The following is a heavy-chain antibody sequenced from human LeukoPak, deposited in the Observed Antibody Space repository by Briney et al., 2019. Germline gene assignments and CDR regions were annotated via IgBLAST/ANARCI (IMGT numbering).Heavy chain of an antibody. V-gene: IGHV3-30*18. CDR2: ISYDGSNK. D-gene: IGHD1-26*01. J-gene: IGHJ5*02. CDR3: AKGAKRVVGATTHWFDP. Sequence: SGGSLRLSCAASGFTFSSYGMHWVRQAPGKGLEWVAVISYDGSNKKYADSVKGRFTISRDNSKNTLYLQMNSLRAEDTAVYYCAKGAKRVVGATTHWFDPWGQGTLVTVSS. CDR1: GFTFSSYG.